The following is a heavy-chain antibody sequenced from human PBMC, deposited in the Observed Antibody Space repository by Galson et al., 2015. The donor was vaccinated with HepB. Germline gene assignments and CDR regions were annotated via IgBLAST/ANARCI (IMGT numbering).Heavy chain of an antibody. V-gene: IGHV5-51*01. CDR1: GYSFSTYW. CDR3: ARQGVGSPYPNSFDI. D-gene: IGHD2-15*01. J-gene: IGHJ3*02. Sequence: QSGAEVKKPGESLKISCKGSGYSFSTYWIAWVRQVPGKGLECMGTIYPGDSDARYSPSFQGQVTMSVDKSISTAYLQWSSLKASDTAMFYCARQGVGSPYPNSFDIWGLGTMVTVSS. CDR2: IYPGDSDA.